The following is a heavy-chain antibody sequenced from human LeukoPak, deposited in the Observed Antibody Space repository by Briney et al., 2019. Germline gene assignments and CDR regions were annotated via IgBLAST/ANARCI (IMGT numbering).Heavy chain of an antibody. CDR3: AREVATSYYDSGAYYRQTEAFDF. CDR2: VDYRGGT. J-gene: IGHJ3*01. Sequence: SETLPLTCSVSGASVYSDSSYWTWIRQAPGKGLEWIGYVDYRGGTKYNASLKSRVTISLETSKNQFSLNLNSVIAADTAVYYCAREVATSYYDSGAYYRQTEAFDFWGQGKMVTVSS. V-gene: IGHV4-61*01. CDR1: GASVYSDSSY. D-gene: IGHD3-22*01.